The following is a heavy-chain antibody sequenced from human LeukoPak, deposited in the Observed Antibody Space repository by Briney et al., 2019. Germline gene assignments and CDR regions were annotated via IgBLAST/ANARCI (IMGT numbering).Heavy chain of an antibody. V-gene: IGHV3-74*01. CDR3: ARFAPRELIGLYYFDY. Sequence: GGSLRLSCAASGFTFSSYWMHWVRQAPGKGLVWVSRINSDGSSTSYADSVKGRFTISRDNAKNTLYLQMNSLRAEDTAVYYCARFAPRELIGLYYFDYWGQGTLVTVSS. D-gene: IGHD3-10*01. CDR2: INSDGSST. CDR1: GFTFSSYW. J-gene: IGHJ4*02.